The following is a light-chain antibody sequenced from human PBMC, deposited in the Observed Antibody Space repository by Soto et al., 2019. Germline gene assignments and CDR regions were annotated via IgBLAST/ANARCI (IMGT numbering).Light chain of an antibody. CDR3: QQYGSSHLT. CDR2: GAS. CDR1: QSVSSNY. V-gene: IGKV3-20*01. J-gene: IGKJ4*01. Sequence: EIVSTQSPGTLSLSPGERATLSCRASQSVSSNYLAWYQQKPGQAPRLXIYGASSRATGIPDRISGSGSGTDFTLTISRLEPEDFAVYYCQQYGSSHLTFGGGTKVDIK.